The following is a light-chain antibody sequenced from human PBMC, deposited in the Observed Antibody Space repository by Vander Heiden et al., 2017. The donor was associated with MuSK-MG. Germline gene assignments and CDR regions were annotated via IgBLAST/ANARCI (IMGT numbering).Light chain of an antibody. J-gene: IGKJ5*01. CDR2: WAS. CDR3: QQYFSVPIT. Sequence: DTEVTQSLDPLALSLGARATINCKATQSVLNGLTKSNYLAWYQQKPGQPPKLLMFWASTRQTGVPDRFSGGGSGTDFTLTISSLQAEDAAVYYCQQYFSVPITFGQGTRLEI. CDR1: QSVLNGLTKSNY. V-gene: IGKV4-1*01.